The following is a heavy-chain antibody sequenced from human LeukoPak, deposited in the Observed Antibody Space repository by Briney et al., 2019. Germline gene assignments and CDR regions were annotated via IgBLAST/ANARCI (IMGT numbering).Heavy chain of an antibody. Sequence: ASETLSLTCTVSGGSISSGSYYWSWIRQPAGKGLEWIGRIYTTGSTNYNPSLKSRVTISVDTSKNQFSLKLTSVTAADTAVYYGAARGGYSSSSDYWGQGTLVTVSS. CDR2: IYTTGST. J-gene: IGHJ4*02. V-gene: IGHV4-61*02. D-gene: IGHD6-6*01. CDR1: GGSISSGSYY. CDR3: AARGGYSSSSDY.